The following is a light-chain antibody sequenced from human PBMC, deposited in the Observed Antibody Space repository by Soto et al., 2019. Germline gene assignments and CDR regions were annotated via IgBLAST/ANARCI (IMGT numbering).Light chain of an antibody. CDR2: STN. J-gene: IGLJ3*02. CDR1: SGSVSTGYY. CDR3: VLYMGSGLWV. V-gene: IGLV8-61*01. Sequence: QAVVTQEPSFSVSPGGTVTLTCGLSSGSVSTGYYPSWYQQTPGQPPRTLIYSTNTRSSGVPDRFSGSILGNKAALTITGAQADDDSDYYCVLYMGSGLWVFGGGTQLTVL.